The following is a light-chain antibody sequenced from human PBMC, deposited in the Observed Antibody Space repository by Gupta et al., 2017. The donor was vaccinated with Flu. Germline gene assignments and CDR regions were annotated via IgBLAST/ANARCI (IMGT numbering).Light chain of an antibody. CDR2: KDS. V-gene: IGLV3-25*03. CDR3: QSTVNVDGWV. CDR1: SFPRHN. Sequence: SEESFPRHNASCYQKRPGQAPILLLYKDSQRPSGIPERFSVSISGTAVTLTISGVQAEDEADYYCQSTVNVDGWVFGGGTKLTVL. J-gene: IGLJ3*02.